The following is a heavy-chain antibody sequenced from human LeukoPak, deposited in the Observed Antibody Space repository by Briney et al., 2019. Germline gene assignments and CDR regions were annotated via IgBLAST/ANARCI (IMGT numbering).Heavy chain of an antibody. Sequence: ASVKVSCKASGYTFTNYGITWVRQAPGQGLEWMGWISGYNDNTNSAQKLQGRVTMTTDISTNTAYMELSSLRSEDTAVYYCARTHDYGDYPAFDYWGQGTLVTVSS. CDR2: ISGYNDNT. J-gene: IGHJ4*02. CDR3: ARTHDYGDYPAFDY. CDR1: GYTFTNYG. V-gene: IGHV1-18*01. D-gene: IGHD4-17*01.